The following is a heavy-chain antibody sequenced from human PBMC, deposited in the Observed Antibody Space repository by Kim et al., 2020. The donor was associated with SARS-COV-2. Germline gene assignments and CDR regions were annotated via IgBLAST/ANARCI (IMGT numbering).Heavy chain of an antibody. D-gene: IGHD1-1*01. CDR3: ARDGDKSNWYEFDY. J-gene: IGHJ4*02. Sequence: AVSVKSRIAINADTSKNQFSLQLNSVTPEDTAVYFCARDGDKSNWYEFDYWGQGTLVTVSS. V-gene: IGHV6-1*01.